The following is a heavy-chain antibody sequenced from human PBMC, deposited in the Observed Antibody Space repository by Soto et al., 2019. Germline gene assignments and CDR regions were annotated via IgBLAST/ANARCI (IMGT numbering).Heavy chain of an antibody. V-gene: IGHV3-23*01. Sequence: PGGSLRLSFAASGFTFSNYALTWVRQAPGKGVEWVSGISGSGDSTYYGASVKGRFTISRDNSLHTLYMQRDGLMADDKDIYYCEKSLAAATLNWLDPWGQGSRVTVSS. CDR1: GFTFSNYA. CDR2: ISGSGDST. CDR3: EKSLAAATLNWLDP. D-gene: IGHD2-2*01. J-gene: IGHJ5*02.